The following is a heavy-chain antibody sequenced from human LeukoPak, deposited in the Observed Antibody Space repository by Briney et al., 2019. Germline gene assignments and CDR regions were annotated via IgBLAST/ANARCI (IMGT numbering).Heavy chain of an antibody. CDR2: MNPNSVNT. CDR1: GYTFTSYD. CDR3: ARILWFGELSFDY. D-gene: IGHD3-10*01. J-gene: IGHJ4*02. V-gene: IGHV1-8*01. Sequence: GASVKVSCKASGYTFTSYDINWVRQATGQGLEWMGWMNPNSVNTGYAQKFQGRVTMTRNTSISTAYMELSSLRSEDTAVYYCARILWFGELSFDYWGQGTLVTVSS.